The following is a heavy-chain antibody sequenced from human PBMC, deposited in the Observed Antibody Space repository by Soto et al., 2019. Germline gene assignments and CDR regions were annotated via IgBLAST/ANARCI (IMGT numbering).Heavy chain of an antibody. V-gene: IGHV1-8*01. CDR3: ARVAVAARPRWYNWFDP. CDR2: MNPNSGET. J-gene: IGHJ5*02. D-gene: IGHD2-15*01. CDR1: GYTFTDYD. Sequence: ASVKVSCKTSGYTFTDYDINWLRQATGQGLEWIGWMNPNSGETGYAQKFQGRVTITRSASLSTAYLGLSSLRSEDTAVYYCARVAVAARPRWYNWFDPWGQGTLVTVSS.